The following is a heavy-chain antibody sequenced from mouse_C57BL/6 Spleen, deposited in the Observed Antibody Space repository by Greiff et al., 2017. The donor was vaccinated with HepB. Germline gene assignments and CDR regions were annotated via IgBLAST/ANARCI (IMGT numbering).Heavy chain of an antibody. J-gene: IGHJ4*01. CDR2: IYPRSGNT. V-gene: IGHV1-81*01. CDR3: ARGICYGSLYYAMDY. Sequence: QVQLQQSGAELARPGASVKLSCKASGYTFTSYGISWVKQRTGQGLEWIGEIYPRSGNTYYNEKFKGKATLTADKSSSTAYMELRSLTSEDSAVYFCARGICYGSLYYAMDYLGQGTSVTVSS. CDR1: GYTFTSYG. D-gene: IGHD1-1*01.